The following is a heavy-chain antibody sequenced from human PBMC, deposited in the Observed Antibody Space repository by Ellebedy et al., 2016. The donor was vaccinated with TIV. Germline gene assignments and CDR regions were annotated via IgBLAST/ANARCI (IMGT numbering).Heavy chain of an antibody. Sequence: MPSETLSLTCTVSGGSISSSSYYWGWIRQPPGKGLEWIGSIYYSGSTYYNPSLKSRVTISVDTSKNQFSLKLSSVTAADTAVYYCARIPILVPAAGYYYYGMDVWGQGTTVTVSS. CDR3: ARIPILVPAAGYYYYGMDV. D-gene: IGHD2-2*01. CDR1: GGSISSSSYY. V-gene: IGHV4-39*01. J-gene: IGHJ6*02. CDR2: IYYSGST.